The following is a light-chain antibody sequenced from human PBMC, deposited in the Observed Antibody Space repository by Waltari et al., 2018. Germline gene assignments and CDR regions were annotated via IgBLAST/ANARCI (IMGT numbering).Light chain of an antibody. Sequence: SYELTQSTSVSVSPGQTARITCPGDAVPKTFVYWYQQKSGQAPVLVIYEDTKRPSGIPERFSGSISGTTATLTVSGAQVEDEADYFCDSTDRSNQRVFGGGTKLTVL. CDR2: EDT. J-gene: IGLJ3*02. V-gene: IGLV3-10*01. CDR1: AVPKTF. CDR3: DSTDRSNQRV.